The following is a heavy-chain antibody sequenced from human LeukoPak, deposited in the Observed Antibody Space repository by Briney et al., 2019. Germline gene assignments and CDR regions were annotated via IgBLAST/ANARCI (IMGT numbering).Heavy chain of an antibody. Sequence: GGSLRLSCTVSGFTVSSNSWSWVRQAPGKGLEWVANIKQDGSEKYYVDSVKGRFTISRDNAKNSLYLQMNSLRAEDTAVYYCARDLYRIVVVPHYFDYWGQGTLVTVSS. CDR3: ARDLYRIVVVPHYFDY. V-gene: IGHV3-7*01. CDR1: GFTVSSNS. CDR2: IKQDGSEK. J-gene: IGHJ4*02. D-gene: IGHD3-22*01.